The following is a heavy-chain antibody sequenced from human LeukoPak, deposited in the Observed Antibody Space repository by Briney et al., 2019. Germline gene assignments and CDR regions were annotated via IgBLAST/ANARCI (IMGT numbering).Heavy chain of an antibody. V-gene: IGHV3-11*05. J-gene: IGHJ6*02. CDR1: GFTFSDYY. CDR2: ISSSSSYT. Sequence: GGSLRLSCAASGFTFSDYYMSWIRQAPGKGLEWVSYISSSSSYTNYADSVKGRFTISRDNAKNSLYLQMNSLRAEDTAVYYCARDRRLTVARYYYYGMDVWGQGTTVTVSS. CDR3: ARDRRLTVARYYYYGMDV. D-gene: IGHD4-23*01.